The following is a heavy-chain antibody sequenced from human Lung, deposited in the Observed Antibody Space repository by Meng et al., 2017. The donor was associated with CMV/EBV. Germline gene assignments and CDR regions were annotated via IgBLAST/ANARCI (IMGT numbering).Heavy chain of an antibody. J-gene: IGHJ4*02. Sequence: SETLSLTCGIYGGSLSGYYWSWIRQTPGKGLEWIGEIRHSGDITNYNPSLKSRVTISIDTSKKQFSLKLSAVTAADTAVYYCARQYSSSYYSDYWVQGTLVXVSS. CDR2: IRHSGDIT. D-gene: IGHD6-6*01. CDR3: ARQYSSSYYSDY. V-gene: IGHV4-34*01. CDR1: GGSLSGYY.